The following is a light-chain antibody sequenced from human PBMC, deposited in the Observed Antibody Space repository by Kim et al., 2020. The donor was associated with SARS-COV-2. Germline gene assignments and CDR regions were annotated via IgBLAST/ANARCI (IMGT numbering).Light chain of an antibody. J-gene: IGLJ1*01. CDR3: CSYAGSSTYV. CDR2: EVS. V-gene: IGLV2-23*02. CDR1: SSDVGSYNL. Sequence: GQSITIPCTETSSDVGSYNLVSWYQQHPGKAPKLMIYEVSKRPSGVSNRFSGSKSGNTASLTISGLQAEDEADYYCCSYAGSSTYVFGTGTKVTVL.